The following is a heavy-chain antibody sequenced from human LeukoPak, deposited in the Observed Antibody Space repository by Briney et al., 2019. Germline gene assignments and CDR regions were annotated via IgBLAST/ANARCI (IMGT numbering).Heavy chain of an antibody. CDR3: AKRFSSSGAFDI. J-gene: IGHJ3*02. CDR2: ISGSGGST. V-gene: IGHV3-23*01. CDR1: GSTFSSYA. Sequence: GGSLRLSRAASGSTFSSYAMSWVRQAPGKGLEWVSAISGSGGSTYYADSVKGRFTISRDNSKNTLYLQMNSLRAEDTAVYYCAKRFSSSGAFDIWGQGTMVTVSS. D-gene: IGHD2-2*01.